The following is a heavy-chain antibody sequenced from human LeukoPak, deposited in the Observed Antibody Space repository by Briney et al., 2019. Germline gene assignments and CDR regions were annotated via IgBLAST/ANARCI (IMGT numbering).Heavy chain of an antibody. V-gene: IGHV3-15*01. Sequence: PGGSLRLSSAASGFTFSKAWMSWVRQVPGKGLEWVGRIKRRSDGGTTDYAAPVKDRFIISRDDSKNTLYLQMNSLKTDDTAVYYCTPGVGDYWGQGTLVTVSS. CDR2: IKRRSDGGTT. J-gene: IGHJ4*02. CDR1: GFTFSKAW. D-gene: IGHD1-14*01. CDR3: TPGVGDY.